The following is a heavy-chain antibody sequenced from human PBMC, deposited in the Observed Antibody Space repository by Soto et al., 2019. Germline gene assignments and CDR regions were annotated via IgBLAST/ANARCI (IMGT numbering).Heavy chain of an antibody. J-gene: IGHJ6*02. V-gene: IGHV3-23*01. CDR3: AKDLRVDCSGGSCYYYYGMDV. CDR1: GFTFSSYA. D-gene: IGHD2-15*01. CDR2: ISGSGGST. Sequence: PVGSLRLSCAASGFTFSSYAMSWVRQAPGKGLEWVSAISGSGGSTYYADSVKGRFTISRDNSKNTLYLQMNSLRAEDTAVYYCAKDLRVDCSGGSCYYYYGMDVWGQGTTVTVS.